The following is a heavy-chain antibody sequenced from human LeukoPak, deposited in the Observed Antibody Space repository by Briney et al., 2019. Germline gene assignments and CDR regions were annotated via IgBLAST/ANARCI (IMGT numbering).Heavy chain of an antibody. CDR3: ARGDDSGYYDYFDY. J-gene: IGHJ4*02. V-gene: IGHV3-53*01. CDR2: IYTGGNT. Sequence: GGSLRLSCAASGFTVDSNYLSWVRQAPGKGLEWVSTIYTGGNTYYAASVKGRFTISRDFSKNTVFLHMNSLRAEGTAMYYCARGDDSGYYDYFDYWGQGALVTVSS. CDR1: GFTVDSNY. D-gene: IGHD3-22*01.